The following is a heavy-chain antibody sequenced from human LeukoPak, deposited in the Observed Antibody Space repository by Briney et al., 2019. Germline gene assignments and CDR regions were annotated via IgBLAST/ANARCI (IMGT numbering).Heavy chain of an antibody. Sequence: SGGSLRLSCAASGFTFSYYEMNWVRQAPGKGLEWVSYISGGGSTIYYADSVKGRFTLSRDNAKNSLYLQMNSLRAEDTAVYYCASRSCSGGSCIFDYGLDVWGQGTTVTVSS. CDR1: GFTFSYYE. J-gene: IGHJ6*02. V-gene: IGHV3-48*03. CDR2: ISGGGSTI. CDR3: ASRSCSGGSCIFDYGLDV. D-gene: IGHD2-15*01.